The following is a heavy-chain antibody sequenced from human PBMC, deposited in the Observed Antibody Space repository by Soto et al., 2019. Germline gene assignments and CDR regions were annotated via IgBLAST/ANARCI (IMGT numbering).Heavy chain of an antibody. CDR2: SHYGGRT. J-gene: IGHJ5*02. Sequence: SETLSLTCTVSGGSISSISYYWGWVRQSQGKGLEWIGSSHYGGRTYYNPSLESRVTMSVDTSKNLFSLELSSVTAADTAVYFCAGEATENWFAPWGQGTLVTVSS. CDR1: GGSISSISYY. V-gene: IGHV4-39*07. CDR3: AGEATENWFAP.